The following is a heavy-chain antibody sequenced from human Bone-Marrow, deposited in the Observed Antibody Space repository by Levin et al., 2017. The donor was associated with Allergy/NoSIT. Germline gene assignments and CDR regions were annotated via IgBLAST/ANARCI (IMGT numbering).Heavy chain of an antibody. CDR2: INHSGST. J-gene: IGHJ4*02. CDR1: GGSFSGYY. CDR3: AREGGAAGFDY. Sequence: SETLSLTCAVYGGSFSGYYWSWIRQPPGKGLEWIGEINHSGSTNYNPSLKSRVTISVDTSKNQFSLKLSSVTAADTAVYYCAREGGAAGFDYWGQGTLVTVSS. D-gene: IGHD6-13*01. V-gene: IGHV4-34*01.